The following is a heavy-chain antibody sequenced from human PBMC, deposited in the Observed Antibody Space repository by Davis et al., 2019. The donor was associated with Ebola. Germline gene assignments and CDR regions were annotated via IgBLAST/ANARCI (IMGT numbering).Heavy chain of an antibody. J-gene: IGHJ3*02. CDR3: ARQGNWIAADGFDI. V-gene: IGHV4-39*01. CDR2: IHDSGST. CDR1: GGSVSSGSYS. D-gene: IGHD1-1*01. Sequence: SETLSLTCTVSGGSVSSGSYSWGWIRQPPGKGLDWIATIHDSGSTYYNPSLKSRVTISLDTSKKQFSLKLSSVTAADTAVYYCARQGNWIAADGFDIWGQGTMVTVSS.